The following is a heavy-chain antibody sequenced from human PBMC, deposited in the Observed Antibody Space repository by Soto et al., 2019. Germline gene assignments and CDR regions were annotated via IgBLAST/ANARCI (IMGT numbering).Heavy chain of an antibody. J-gene: IGHJ3*02. CDR2: INPSGGST. Sequence: SVKVSCKASGYTFTSYYMHWVRHAPGQGLEWMGIINPSGGSTSYAQKFQGRVTMTRDTSTSTVYMELSSLRSEDTAVYYCARARRIAAAGTQGAFDIWGQGTMVTVSS. CDR1: GYTFTSYY. V-gene: IGHV1-46*03. CDR3: ARARRIAAAGTQGAFDI. D-gene: IGHD6-13*01.